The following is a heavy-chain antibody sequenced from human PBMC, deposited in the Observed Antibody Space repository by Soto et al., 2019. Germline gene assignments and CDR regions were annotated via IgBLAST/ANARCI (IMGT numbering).Heavy chain of an antibody. Sequence: QVQLVQSGAEVKKPGSSVKVSCKASGGTFSSYAISWVRQAPGQGLEWMGGIIPIFGTANYAQKFQGRVTLTADESTSTAYMELSSLRSEDTAVYYCARAPAAAAGAYYFDYWGQGTLVTVSA. D-gene: IGHD6-13*01. CDR2: IIPIFGTA. CDR3: ARAPAAAAGAYYFDY. V-gene: IGHV1-69*01. J-gene: IGHJ4*02. CDR1: GGTFSSYA.